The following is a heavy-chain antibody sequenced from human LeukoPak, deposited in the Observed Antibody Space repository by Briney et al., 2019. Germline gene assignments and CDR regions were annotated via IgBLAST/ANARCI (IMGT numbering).Heavy chain of an antibody. V-gene: IGHV3-23*01. D-gene: IGHD2-2*01. CDR2: ISGSGGGT. Sequence: GGSLRLSCAASGFTFSSYAMSWVRQAPGKGLEWVSAISGSGGGTYYADSVKGRFTISRDNSQNTLYLQMNSLRAEDTAVYYCAKDSIVVVPAARFDPWGQGTLVTVSS. CDR1: GFTFSSYA. J-gene: IGHJ5*02. CDR3: AKDSIVVVPAARFDP.